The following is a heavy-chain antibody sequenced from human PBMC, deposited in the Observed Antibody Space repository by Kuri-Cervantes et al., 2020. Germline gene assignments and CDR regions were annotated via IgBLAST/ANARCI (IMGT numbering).Heavy chain of an antibody. CDR2: IYYSGNT. V-gene: IGHV4-61*01. Sequence: GSLRLSCTVSGGSVSSGSYYWSWIRQPPGKGLEWIGYIYYSGNTSYNPSLKSRVTISVDTSKNQFSLKLSSVTAADTAVYYCARGILGYCSSTSCGGFDPWGQGTLVTVSS. J-gene: IGHJ5*02. D-gene: IGHD2-2*01. CDR1: GGSVSSGSYY. CDR3: ARGILGYCSSTSCGGFDP.